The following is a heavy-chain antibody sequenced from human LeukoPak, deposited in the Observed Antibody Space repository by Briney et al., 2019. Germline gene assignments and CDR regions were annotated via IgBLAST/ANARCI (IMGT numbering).Heavy chain of an antibody. J-gene: IGHJ4*02. CDR2: IYYSGST. V-gene: IGHV4-59*01. D-gene: IGHD3-10*01. CDR3: ARGRDYYGSGSYYNDFDY. Sequence: PSETLSLTCTVSGGSISSYYWSWIRQPPGKGLEWIGYIYYSGSTNYKPSLKSRVTISVDTSKNQFSLKLSSVTAADTAVYYCARGRDYYGSGSYYNDFDYWGQGTLVTVSS. CDR1: GGSISSYY.